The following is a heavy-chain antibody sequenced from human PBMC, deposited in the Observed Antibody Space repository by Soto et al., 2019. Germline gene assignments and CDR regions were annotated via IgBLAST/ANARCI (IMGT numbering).Heavy chain of an antibody. Sequence: QVQLVQSGAEVKKPGSSVKVSCKASGGTFSTSAISWVRQAPGQGLEWVGGIMPVFATPDYAQKFQGRVTXTXDXXTTTAYLELTSLRTDETAVYYCARDKDRQQLGGNYYYILDVWGQGTAITVSS. V-gene: IGHV1-69*05. CDR2: IMPVFATP. CDR1: GGTFSTSA. J-gene: IGHJ6*02. CDR3: ARDKDRQQLGGNYYYILDV. D-gene: IGHD3-3*02.